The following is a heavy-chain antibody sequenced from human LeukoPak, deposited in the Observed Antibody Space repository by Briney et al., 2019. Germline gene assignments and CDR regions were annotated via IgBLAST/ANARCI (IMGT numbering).Heavy chain of an antibody. CDR1: GFTFSSCW. CDR3: GGDTGGARPEF. V-gene: IGHV3-7*01. D-gene: IGHD1-14*01. Sequence: GGSLRLSCAASGFTFSSCWMNWVRQTPGKGLEWVANINKEGSEKHYVDSVKGRFTISRDNARNSLFLQMNSLRAEDTAVYYCGGDTGGARPEFWGQEPLVTVSS. CDR2: INKEGSEK. J-gene: IGHJ4*02.